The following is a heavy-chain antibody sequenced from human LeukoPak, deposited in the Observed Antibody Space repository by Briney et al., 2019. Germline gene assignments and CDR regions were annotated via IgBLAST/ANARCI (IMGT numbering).Heavy chain of an antibody. D-gene: IGHD1-14*01. CDR3: AKRANRYYYYYYGMDV. V-gene: IGHV3-9*01. J-gene: IGHJ6*02. Sequence: PGGSLRLSCAASGFTFDDYAMHWVRQAPGKGLEWVSGISWNSGSIGYADSVKGRFTISRDNAKNSLYLQMNSLRAEDTALYYCAKRANRYYYYYYGMDVWGQGTTVTVSS. CDR2: ISWNSGSI. CDR1: GFTFDDYA.